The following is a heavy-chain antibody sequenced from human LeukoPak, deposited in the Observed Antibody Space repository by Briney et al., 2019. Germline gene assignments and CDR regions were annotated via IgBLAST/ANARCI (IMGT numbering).Heavy chain of an antibody. CDR3: ARPRGYDTRDFDH. D-gene: IGHD3-22*01. J-gene: IGHJ4*02. CDR2: IRTDGNNA. CDR1: GFTFSGSA. Sequence: GGSLKLSCAASGFTFSGSAMHWVRQAPGKGLVWVSHIRTDGNNAIYADSVRGRFTISRDNARNTLYLQMNGLRAEDTAVYYCARPRGYDTRDFDHWGQGALVTVSS. V-gene: IGHV3-74*01.